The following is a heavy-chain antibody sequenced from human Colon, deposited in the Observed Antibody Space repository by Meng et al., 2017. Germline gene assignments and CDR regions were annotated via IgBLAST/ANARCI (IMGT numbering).Heavy chain of an antibody. CDR3: AVWFGELLSGNWFDP. Sequence: PRLPWAGPGLVKPSETPSLTCSVSGGSISSSSYYWGWIRQPPGKGLGWIGSIFYSGSTYYNPSLKSRVTISVDTSKNQFSLKLSSVTAADTAVYYCAVWFGELLSGNWFDPWGQGTLVTVSS. CDR2: IFYSGST. D-gene: IGHD3-10*01. J-gene: IGHJ5*02. CDR1: GGSISSSSYY. V-gene: IGHV4-39*07.